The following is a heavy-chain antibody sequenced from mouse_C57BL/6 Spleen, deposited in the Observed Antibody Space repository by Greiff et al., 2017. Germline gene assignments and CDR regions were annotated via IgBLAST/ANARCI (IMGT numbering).Heavy chain of an antibody. Sequence: QVQLQQPGAELVKPGASVKLSCKASGYTFTSYWMNWVKQRPGQGLEWIGMLHPNCGSTNYNEKFKSKAKLTVDKSSSTSYMQLSRLTSEDSAVDYCANNYVSFAMDYWGQGTSVTVSS. CDR1: GYTFTSYW. J-gene: IGHJ4*01. CDR3: ANNYVSFAMDY. CDR2: LHPNCGST. V-gene: IGHV1-64*01. D-gene: IGHD1-3*01.